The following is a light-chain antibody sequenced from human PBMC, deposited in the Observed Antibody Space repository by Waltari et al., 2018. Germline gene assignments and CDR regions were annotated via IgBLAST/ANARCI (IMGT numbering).Light chain of an antibody. CDR2: EDN. J-gene: IGLJ2*01. CDR1: KLGDNY. Sequence: SSELTQPPSVSVSPGQTASITCSGAKLGDNYASWYQQKPGQSPVLVIYEDNKRPSGSPERFSGSNSGSTATLTISGTQAMDEADYYCQAWDSSTVVFGGGTKLTVL. V-gene: IGLV3-1*01. CDR3: QAWDSSTVV.